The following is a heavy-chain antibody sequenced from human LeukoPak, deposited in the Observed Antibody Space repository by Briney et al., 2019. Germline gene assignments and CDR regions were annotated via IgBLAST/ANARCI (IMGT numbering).Heavy chain of an antibody. D-gene: IGHD3-3*01. Sequence: ASVKVSCKASGGTFSSYAISWVRQAPGQGLEWRGGIIPIFGTANYAQKFQGRVTITTDESTSTAYMELSSLRSEDTAVYYCAVDRASGFGHAFDIWGQGTMVTVSS. V-gene: IGHV1-69*05. CDR3: AVDRASGFGHAFDI. CDR2: IIPIFGTA. J-gene: IGHJ3*02. CDR1: GGTFSSYA.